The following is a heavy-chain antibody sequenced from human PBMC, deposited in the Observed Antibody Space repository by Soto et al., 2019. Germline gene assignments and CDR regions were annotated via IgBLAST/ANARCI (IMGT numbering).Heavy chain of an antibody. J-gene: IGHJ6*02. Sequence: PGGSLRLSCAASGFTFSSYAMHWVRQAPGKGLEWVAVISYDGSNKYYADSVKGRFTISRDNSKNTLYLQMNSLRAEGTAVYYCASVSSGSSRYYYYYYGMDVWGQGTTVTVSS. CDR2: ISYDGSNK. CDR1: GFTFSSYA. D-gene: IGHD1-26*01. CDR3: ASVSSGSSRYYYYYYGMDV. V-gene: IGHV3-30-3*01.